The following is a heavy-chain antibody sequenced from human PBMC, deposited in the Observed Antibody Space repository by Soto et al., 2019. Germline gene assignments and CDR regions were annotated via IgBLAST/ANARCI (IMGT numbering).Heavy chain of an antibody. CDR1: GFTFSYHA. D-gene: IGHD1-1*01. CDR2: ISYDGDNK. Sequence: QVQLVESGGGVVQPGRSLRLSCAASGFTFSYHALNWVRQAPGKGLEWVAVISYDGDNKYIAESVKGRFPSSRDNAKNTVSLQMNSRRTEDTAMYFCARGTTTSAFSAMNVWGQGTTVTVSS. V-gene: IGHV3-30-3*01. CDR3: ARGTTTSAFSAMNV. J-gene: IGHJ6*02.